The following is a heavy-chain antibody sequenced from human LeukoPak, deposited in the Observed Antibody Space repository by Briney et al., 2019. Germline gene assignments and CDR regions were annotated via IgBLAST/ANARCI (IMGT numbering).Heavy chain of an antibody. CDR1: GFTFSSYW. CDR2: IKQDGSEK. Sequence: PGGSLRLSYAASGFTFSSYWMSWVRQAPGKGLEGVANIKQDGSEKYYVDPVKGRFTLSRDNAKKSLYLQMNSLRAEDTAEYYCARDPYYYDGDAFDIWGQGTMVTVSS. J-gene: IGHJ3*02. V-gene: IGHV3-7*01. D-gene: IGHD3-22*01. CDR3: ARDPYYYDGDAFDI.